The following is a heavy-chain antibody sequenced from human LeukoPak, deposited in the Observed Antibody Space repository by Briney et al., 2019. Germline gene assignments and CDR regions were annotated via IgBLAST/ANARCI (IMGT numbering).Heavy chain of an antibody. D-gene: IGHD1-26*01. Sequence: SETLSLTCTVPGGSISSGSYYWSWIRQPAGKGLEWIGRIYTSGSTNYNPSLKSRVTISVDTSKNQFSLKLSSVTAADTAVYYCARGLGGSYYYYYGMDVWGQGTTVTVSS. CDR1: GGSISSGSYY. CDR2: IYTSGST. V-gene: IGHV4-61*02. J-gene: IGHJ6*02. CDR3: ARGLGGSYYYYYGMDV.